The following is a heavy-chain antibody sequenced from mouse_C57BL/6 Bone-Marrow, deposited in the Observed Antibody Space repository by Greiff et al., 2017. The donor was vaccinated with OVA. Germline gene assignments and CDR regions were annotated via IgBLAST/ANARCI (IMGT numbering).Heavy chain of an antibody. V-gene: IGHV1-42*01. CDR2: INPSTGGT. CDR1: GYSFTGYY. Sequence: EVQLVESGPELVKPGASVKISCKASGYSFTGYYMNWVKQSPEKSLEWIGEINPSTGGTTYNQKFKAKATLTVDKSSSTAYMQLKSLTSEDSAVYYCARSYYSNYHYAMDYWGQGTSVTVSS. CDR3: ARSYYSNYHYAMDY. D-gene: IGHD2-5*01. J-gene: IGHJ4*01.